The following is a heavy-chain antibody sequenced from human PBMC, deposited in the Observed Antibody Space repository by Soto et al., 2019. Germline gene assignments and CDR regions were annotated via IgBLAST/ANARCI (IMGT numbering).Heavy chain of an antibody. Sequence: QVQLVQSGAEVKKPGASVKVSCKSSGYTFTMSGISWVRQAPGQGLEWMGWISGYNGNTNYEQKFQDRVNMTTDTSTNTADMELRSLRSDDTAVYYCAREGPRPYYYYGMDVWGQGTTVTVSS. CDR3: AREGPRPYYYYGMDV. CDR2: ISGYNGNT. V-gene: IGHV1-18*01. CDR1: GYTFTMSG. J-gene: IGHJ6*02.